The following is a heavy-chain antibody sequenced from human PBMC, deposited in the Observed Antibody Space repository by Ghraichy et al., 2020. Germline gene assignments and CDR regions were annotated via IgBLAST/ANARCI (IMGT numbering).Heavy chain of an antibody. Sequence: GGSLRLSCTASGFTFGAYAMSWFRQAPGKGLEWVGFIRSKAYGGTTEYAASVKGRFTISRDDSKSIAYLQMNSLKTEDTAVYYCTSEMTTVVTLYDYWGQVTLVTVS. CDR3: TSEMTTVVTLYDY. V-gene: IGHV3-49*03. CDR1: GFTFGAYA. J-gene: IGHJ4*02. D-gene: IGHD4-23*01. CDR2: IRSKAYGGTT.